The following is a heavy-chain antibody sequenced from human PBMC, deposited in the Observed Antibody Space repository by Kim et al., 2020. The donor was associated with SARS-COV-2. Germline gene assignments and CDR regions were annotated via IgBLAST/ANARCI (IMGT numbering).Heavy chain of an antibody. V-gene: IGHV3-23*01. Sequence: GGSLRLSCAASGFTFSSYAMSWVRQAPGKGLEWVSAISGSGGSTYYADSVKGRFTISRDNSKNTLYLQMNSLRAEDTAVYYCAKDPYDILTGYYDYWGQGTLVTVSS. CDR3: AKDPYDILTGYYDY. CDR1: GFTFSSYA. D-gene: IGHD3-9*01. J-gene: IGHJ4*02. CDR2: ISGSGGST.